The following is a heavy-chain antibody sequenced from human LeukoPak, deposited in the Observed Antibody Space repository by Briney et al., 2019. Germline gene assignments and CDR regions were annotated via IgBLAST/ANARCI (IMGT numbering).Heavy chain of an antibody. CDR3: ARARYSGSYIFDY. D-gene: IGHD1-26*01. Sequence: GGSLRLSCAASGFTFSSYAMHWVRQAPGKGLEYVSAISSNGGSTNYANSVKGRFTISRDNSKNTLYLQMGSLRAEDMAVYYCARARYSGSYIFDYWGQGTLVTVSS. CDR2: ISSNGGST. CDR1: GFTFSSYA. V-gene: IGHV3-64*01. J-gene: IGHJ4*02.